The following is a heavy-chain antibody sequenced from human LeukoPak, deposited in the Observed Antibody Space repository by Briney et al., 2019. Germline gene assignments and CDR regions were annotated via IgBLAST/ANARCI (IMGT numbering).Heavy chain of an antibody. CDR2: VQHIGGET. CDR3: ARHLAPPDIVVVPADHNYFDY. J-gene: IGHJ4*02. Sequence: PGGSLRLSCAGSGFTFSNSWMGWVRQAPGKGLEWVANVQHIGGETYYVDSVKGRFTISRDNAKNSVYLQMNSLRAEDTAVYYCARHLAPPDIVVVPADHNYFDYWGQGTLVTVSS. D-gene: IGHD2-2*01. V-gene: IGHV3-7*01. CDR1: GFTFSNSW.